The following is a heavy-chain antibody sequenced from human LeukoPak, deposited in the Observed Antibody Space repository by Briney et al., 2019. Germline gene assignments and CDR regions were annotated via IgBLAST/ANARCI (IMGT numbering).Heavy chain of an antibody. Sequence: GSSVKVSCKASGYTFTSYGINWVRQATGQGLEWMGWMNPNSGNTGYAQKFQGRVTMTRNTSISTAYMELSSLRSEDTAVYYCARLTYYYDSSGYYYSNWFDPWGQGTLVTVSS. V-gene: IGHV1-8*02. CDR2: MNPNSGNT. J-gene: IGHJ5*02. D-gene: IGHD3-22*01. CDR1: GYTFTSYG. CDR3: ARLTYYYDSSGYYYSNWFDP.